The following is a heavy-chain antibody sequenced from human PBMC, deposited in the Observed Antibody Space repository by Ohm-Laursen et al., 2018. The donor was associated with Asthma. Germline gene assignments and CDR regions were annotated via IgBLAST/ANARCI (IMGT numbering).Heavy chain of an antibody. CDR2: IFQTGSS. CDR3: AREATVITRYFDS. Sequence: TLSLTCTVSGGSITSGPFYWGWIRQHPGKGLEWIGYIFQTGSSYYNPSLKSRVSISVDTSKNQFSLRVSSVTAADTAVYYCAREATVITRYFDSWGQGTLVTVSS. V-gene: IGHV4-31*03. D-gene: IGHD4-23*01. J-gene: IGHJ4*02. CDR1: GGSITSGPFY.